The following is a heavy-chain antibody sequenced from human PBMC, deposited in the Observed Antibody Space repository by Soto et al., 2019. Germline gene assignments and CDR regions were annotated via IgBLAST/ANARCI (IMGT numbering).Heavy chain of an antibody. D-gene: IGHD1-1*01. J-gene: IGHJ5*02. Sequence: GGSLRLSXSASGFTFDNCAMNWVRQAPGKGLEWVSGISWDSTTVGYADSVKGRFTISRDDAKNSLYLQMNSLRREDTALYYCVQGRYPTMATPLDHWGQGTLVTVSS. CDR2: ISWDSTTV. V-gene: IGHV3-9*01. CDR3: VQGRYPTMATPLDH. CDR1: GFTFDNCA.